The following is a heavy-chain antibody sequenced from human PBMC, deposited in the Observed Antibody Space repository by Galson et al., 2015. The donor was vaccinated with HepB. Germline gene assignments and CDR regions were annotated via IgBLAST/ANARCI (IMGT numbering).Heavy chain of an antibody. CDR1: GGTFSSYA. D-gene: IGHD1-14*01. CDR2: IIPIFGTA. CDR3: TTSPKVNMGYYYYYGMDV. J-gene: IGHJ6*02. V-gene: IGHV1-69*13. Sequence: SVKVSCKASGGTFSSYASSWVRQAPGQGLEWMGGIIPIFGTANYAQKFQGRVTITADESTSTAYMELSSLRSEDTAVYYCTTSPKVNMGYYYYYGMDVWGQGTTVTVSS.